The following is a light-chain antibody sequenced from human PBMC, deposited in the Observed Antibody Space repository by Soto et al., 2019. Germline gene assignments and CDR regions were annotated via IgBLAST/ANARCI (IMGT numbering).Light chain of an antibody. V-gene: IGLV3-21*02. Sequence: SYELTQSPSVSVAPGQTARITCGGNNIGSKSVHWYQQKSGQAPVVVVYGGSDRPPGIPERFSGSNSGNTATLTVSGVEAGDEADYYCHVWDTSSNHVVFGGGTKLTVL. CDR3: HVWDTSSNHVV. J-gene: IGLJ2*01. CDR2: GGS. CDR1: NIGSKS.